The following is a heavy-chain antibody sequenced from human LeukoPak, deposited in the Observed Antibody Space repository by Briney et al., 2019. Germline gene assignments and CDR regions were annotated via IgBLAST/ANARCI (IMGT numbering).Heavy chain of an antibody. CDR1: GFGFNYYW. J-gene: IGHJ4*02. V-gene: IGHV3-7*01. CDR2: IKRDGSEK. D-gene: IGHD2/OR15-2a*01. CDR3: ARRSHLSFDY. Sequence: PGGSLRLSCAASGFGFNYYWMTWVRQAPGKGLEWVAGIKRDGSEKYYVDSVKGRFTISRDNAKNSLSLQMNSLRAEDTAVYFCARRSHLSFDYTAQGTLVTVSS.